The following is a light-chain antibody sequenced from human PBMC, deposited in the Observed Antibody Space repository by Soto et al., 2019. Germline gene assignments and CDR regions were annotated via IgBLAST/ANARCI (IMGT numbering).Light chain of an antibody. V-gene: IGKV1-39*01. CDR3: QQSYGTPRT. J-gene: IGKJ2*02. CDR1: QSISTY. Sequence: IQMTQSPSPLSASVGHRDTITCRASQSISTYLNWYQQKVGKAPKLLIYAASSLQRGVPARFSGSGSGTEFTLTISSLQPEDFATYYCQQSYGTPRTFGRGTKLEIK. CDR2: AAS.